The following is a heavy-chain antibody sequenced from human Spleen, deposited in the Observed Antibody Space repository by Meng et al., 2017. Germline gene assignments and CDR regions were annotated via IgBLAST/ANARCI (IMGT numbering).Heavy chain of an antibody. D-gene: IGHD3-22*01. V-gene: IGHV3-11*01. Sequence: GESLKISCAASGFTFSDYYMSWIRQAPGKGLEWVSYISSSGSTIYYADSVKGRFTISRDNAKNSLYLQMNSLRAEDTAVYYCQWLSTHPPDQWGQGTLVTVSS. CDR1: GFTFSDYY. CDR2: ISSSGSTI. J-gene: IGHJ4*01. CDR3: QWLSTHPPDQ.